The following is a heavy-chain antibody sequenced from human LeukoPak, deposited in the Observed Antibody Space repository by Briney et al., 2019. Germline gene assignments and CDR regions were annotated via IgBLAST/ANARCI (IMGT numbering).Heavy chain of an antibody. CDR3: VRVGSVAGSDYLDY. V-gene: IGHV3-72*01. CDR1: GFTFSDHF. CDR2: SRNKAKSYTT. D-gene: IGHD6-19*01. J-gene: IGHJ4*02. Sequence: GGSLRLSCAVSGFTFSDHFLDWVRQAPGKGLEWVGRSRNKAKSYTTEYAASGKGRFTISRDDSKNSLYLQMNSLKPEDTAVYYCVRVGSVAGSDYLDYWGQGTLVTVSS.